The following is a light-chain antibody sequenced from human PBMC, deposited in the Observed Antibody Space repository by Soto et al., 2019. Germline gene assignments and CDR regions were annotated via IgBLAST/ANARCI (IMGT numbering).Light chain of an antibody. Sequence: QSALSQPASVSGSPGLSITISCTGTSSDVGGYNYVSWYQQHPGKAPKLMIYDVSNRPSGVSNRFSGSKSGNTTSLTISGLQAEDEADYYCSSYTSSSTRVFGTGTKVTV. CDR3: SSYTSSSTRV. CDR1: SSDVGGYNY. V-gene: IGLV2-14*01. J-gene: IGLJ1*01. CDR2: DVS.